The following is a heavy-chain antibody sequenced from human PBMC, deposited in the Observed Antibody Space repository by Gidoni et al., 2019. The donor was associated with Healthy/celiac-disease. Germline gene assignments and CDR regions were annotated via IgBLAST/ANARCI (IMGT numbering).Heavy chain of an antibody. CDR2: INHSGST. CDR1: GGSFSGYY. J-gene: IGHJ5*02. CDR3: AGFLEWLGFDP. D-gene: IGHD3-3*01. Sequence: QVQLQQWGAGLLKPSETLSLTCAVYGGSFSGYYWSWIRQPPGKGLEWIGEINHSGSTNYNPSLKSRVTISVDTSKNQFSLKLSSVTAADTAVYYCAGFLEWLGFDPWGQGTLVTVSS. V-gene: IGHV4-34*01.